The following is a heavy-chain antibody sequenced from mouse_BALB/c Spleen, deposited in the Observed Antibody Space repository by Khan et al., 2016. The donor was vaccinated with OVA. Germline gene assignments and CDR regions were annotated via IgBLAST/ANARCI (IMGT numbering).Heavy chain of an antibody. D-gene: IGHD2-2*01. Sequence: VRLQQSGPELVKPGASVKIPCKASGYTFIDYNMAWVKQSHGKSLEWIGDIIPNNGGTIYNQKFKGKATLTVDKSSSTAYMELRSLTSEDTAVYDCARHGYGGFGYWGQGTLVTVSA. V-gene: IGHV1-18*01. J-gene: IGHJ3*01. CDR3: ARHGYGGFGY. CDR1: GYTFIDYN. CDR2: IIPNNGGT.